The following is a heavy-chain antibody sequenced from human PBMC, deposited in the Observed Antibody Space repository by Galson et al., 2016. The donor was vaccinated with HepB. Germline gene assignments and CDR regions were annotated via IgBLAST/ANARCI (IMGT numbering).Heavy chain of an antibody. V-gene: IGHV4-59*01. CDR1: GDSINNYY. CDR2: VYHAGTY. J-gene: IGHJ5*01. CDR3: ASRNKRENFFES. Sequence: SETLSLTCSVSGDSINNYYWHWIRQPPGKTLEWIGYVYHAGTYSYNPSLSSRVTLSVDTSNNHISLRLNSVTAADTAVYYCASRNKRENFFESWGQGNLVTVSS. D-gene: IGHD2/OR15-2a*01.